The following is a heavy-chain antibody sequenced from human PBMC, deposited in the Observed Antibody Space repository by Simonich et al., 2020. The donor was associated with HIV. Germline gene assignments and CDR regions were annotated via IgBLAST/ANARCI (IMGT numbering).Heavy chain of an antibody. V-gene: IGHV3-21*01. CDR3: ARDGRKGSSTSCSDY. Sequence: EVQLVESGGGLVKPGGSLRLSCAASGFTFSSYSMNWVRQAPGKGLEVASSISSSSIYIYYADSVKGRFTISRENAKDSLYLQMTSLRAEDTAVYYCARDGRKGSSTSCSDYWGQGTLVTVSS. D-gene: IGHD2-2*01. CDR1: GFTFSSYS. J-gene: IGHJ4*02. CDR2: ISSSSIYI.